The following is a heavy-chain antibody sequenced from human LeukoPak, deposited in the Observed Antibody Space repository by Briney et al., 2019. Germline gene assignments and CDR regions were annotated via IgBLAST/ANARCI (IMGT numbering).Heavy chain of an antibody. CDR1: GGSISSGGYY. V-gene: IGHV4-31*03. Sequence: SQTLSLTCIVSGGSISSGGYYWSWIRQHPGKGLEWIGYIYYSGSTYYNPSLKSRVTISVDASKNQFSLKLSSVTAADTAVYYCARVGYDSSGYKLDYWGQGTLVTVSS. J-gene: IGHJ4*02. D-gene: IGHD3-22*01. CDR3: ARVGYDSSGYKLDY. CDR2: IYYSGST.